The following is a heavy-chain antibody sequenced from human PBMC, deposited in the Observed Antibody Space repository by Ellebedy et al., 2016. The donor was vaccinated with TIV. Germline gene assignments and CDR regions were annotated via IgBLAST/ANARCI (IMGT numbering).Heavy chain of an antibody. V-gene: IGHV4-31*01. J-gene: IGHJ6*02. CDR1: GDFISSGVHY. Sequence: MPSETLSLTCTVSGDFISSGVHYWSCIRQHPGKGLEWIGHIFYSGSTYYNPSLKSLMTISVDTSKNQFSLKLTSVTAADTAVYYCARLARYSYYYGLDVWGQGTPVTVSS. CDR3: ARLARYSYYYGLDV. CDR2: IFYSGST.